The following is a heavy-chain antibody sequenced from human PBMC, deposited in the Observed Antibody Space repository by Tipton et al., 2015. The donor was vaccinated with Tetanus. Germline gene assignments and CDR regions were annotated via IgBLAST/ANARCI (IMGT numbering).Heavy chain of an antibody. CDR3: AKAPGAARRYYYGMDV. CDR1: GLIFRLYT. J-gene: IGHJ6*02. D-gene: IGHD6-6*01. Sequence: SLRLSCEASGLIFRLYTMAWVRQAPGKGLEWVSAIGDTEFVTYYADSLKGRFTISRDNSKNTLSLQMISLRAEDTAVYYCAKAPGAARRYYYGMDVWGQGTTVTVSS. V-gene: IGHV3-23*01. CDR2: IGDTEFVT.